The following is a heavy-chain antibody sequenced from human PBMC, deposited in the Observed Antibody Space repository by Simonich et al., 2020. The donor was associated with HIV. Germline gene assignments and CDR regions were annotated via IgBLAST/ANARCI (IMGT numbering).Heavy chain of an antibody. CDR3: ARCIAVAGIHGGYYFDY. J-gene: IGHJ4*02. V-gene: IGHV4-59*10. D-gene: IGHD6-19*01. Sequence: QVQLQQWGAGLLKPSETLSLTCAVYGGSFSGYYWSWIRQPPGKGLEWIGHIYTTESTNYNPSLKSRVTISVDKSKNQFSLKLSSVTAADTAMYYCARCIAVAGIHGGYYFDYWGQGTLVTVSS. CDR2: IYTTEST. CDR1: GGSFSGYY.